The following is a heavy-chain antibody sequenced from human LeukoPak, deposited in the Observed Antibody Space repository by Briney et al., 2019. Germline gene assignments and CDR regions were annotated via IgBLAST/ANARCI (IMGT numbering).Heavy chain of an antibody. J-gene: IGHJ3*02. CDR1: GGSISSGGYY. V-gene: IGHV4-31*03. CDR2: IYYSGST. CDR3: ARVKLYNVGDAFDI. Sequence: NSSETLSLTCTVSGGSISSGGYYWSWIRQHPGKGLEWIGYIYYSGSTYYNPSLKSRVTISVDTSKNQFSLKLSSVTAADTAVYYCARVKLYNVGDAFDIWGQGAMVTVSS. D-gene: IGHD5/OR15-5a*01.